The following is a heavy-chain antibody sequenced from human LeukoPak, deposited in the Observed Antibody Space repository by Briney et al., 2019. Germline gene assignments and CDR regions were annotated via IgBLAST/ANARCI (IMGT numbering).Heavy chain of an antibody. Sequence: GGSLRLSCAASGFTFGSHAMYWVRQAPGKGLEWVAGIFGSGGSPHYADPVKGRFTISRDNSRNTVYLQINSLRAEGTAVYYCGKTTVGYSSGQKPAWPVDYWGQGTLVTVSS. D-gene: IGHD5-18*01. J-gene: IGHJ4*02. CDR3: GKTTVGYSSGQKPAWPVDY. CDR2: IFGSGGSP. V-gene: IGHV3-23*01. CDR1: GFTFGSHA.